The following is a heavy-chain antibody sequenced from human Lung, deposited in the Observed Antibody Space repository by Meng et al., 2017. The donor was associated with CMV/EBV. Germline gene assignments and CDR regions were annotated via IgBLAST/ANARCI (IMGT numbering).Heavy chain of an antibody. Sequence: AVSGWSFTGYFCSWIRQSPGRGLEWIAEINHSESTNYNPSLKSRVTISVDTSKNQFSLRLKSVTVADTGVYFCARRVGSGKYFFDYWSQGTLVTVSS. CDR2: INHSEST. D-gene: IGHD3-10*01. J-gene: IGHJ4*02. CDR3: ARRVGSGKYFFDY. V-gene: IGHV4-34*01. CDR1: GWSFTGYF.